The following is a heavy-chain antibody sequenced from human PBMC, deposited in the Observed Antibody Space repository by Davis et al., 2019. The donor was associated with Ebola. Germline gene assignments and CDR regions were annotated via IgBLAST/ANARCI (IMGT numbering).Heavy chain of an antibody. Sequence: PSETLSLTCTVSGGSISSHYWSWIRQPPGKGLEWIGYIYYSGSTNYNPSLKSPVTISVDTSKNQFSLKLSSVTAADTAVYYCARHSSGYRVYFDYWGQGTLVTVSS. J-gene: IGHJ4*02. D-gene: IGHD6-19*01. CDR1: GGSISSHY. CDR2: IYYSGST. V-gene: IGHV4-59*08. CDR3: ARHSSGYRVYFDY.